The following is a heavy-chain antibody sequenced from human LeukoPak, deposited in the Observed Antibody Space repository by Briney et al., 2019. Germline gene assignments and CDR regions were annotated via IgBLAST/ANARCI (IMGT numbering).Heavy chain of an antibody. CDR2: IIPIFGTA. CDR1: GGTFSSHA. D-gene: IGHD3-22*01. CDR3: ARGEIGPYYYDSSGYFDY. J-gene: IGHJ4*02. V-gene: IGHV1-69*05. Sequence: SVKVSCKASGGTFSSHAISWVRQAPGQGLEWMGRIIPIFGTANYAQKFQGRVTITTDESTSTAYMELSSLRSEDTAVYYCARGEIGPYYYDSSGYFDYWGQGTLVTVSS.